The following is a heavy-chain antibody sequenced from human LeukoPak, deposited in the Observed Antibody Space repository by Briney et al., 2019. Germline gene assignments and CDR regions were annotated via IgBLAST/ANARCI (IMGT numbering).Heavy chain of an antibody. CDR3: AKDMTGLRDY. CDR1: GFTFSSYW. Sequence: GGSLRLSCAASGFTFSSYWFHWVRQAPGKGLVWVSRINTDGTSTSYADSVKGRFTIARDNAKNTLYLQMNSLRAEDTAIYYCAKDMTGLRDYWGQGTLVTVPS. J-gene: IGHJ4*02. V-gene: IGHV3-74*01. CDR2: INTDGTST. D-gene: IGHD3-16*01.